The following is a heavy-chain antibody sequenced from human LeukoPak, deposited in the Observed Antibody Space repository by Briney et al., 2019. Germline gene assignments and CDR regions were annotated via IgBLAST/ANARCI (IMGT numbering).Heavy chain of an antibody. V-gene: IGHV1-8*01. J-gene: IGHJ4*02. Sequence: ASVKVSCKVSGYTFTSYDLNWVRRATGQGLEWMGWMSPASGNTGYAQEFQGRVTMTRDTSVSTAYMELNSLRSEDTAVYYCARVRQWLVFRYFDYWGQGTLVTVSS. D-gene: IGHD6-19*01. CDR1: GYTFTSYD. CDR2: MSPASGNT. CDR3: ARVRQWLVFRYFDY.